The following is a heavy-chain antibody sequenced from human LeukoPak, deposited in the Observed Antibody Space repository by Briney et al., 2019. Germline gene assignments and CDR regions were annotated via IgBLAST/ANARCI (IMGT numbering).Heavy chain of an antibody. D-gene: IGHD2/OR15-2a*01. CDR1: GGSISSSSYY. Sequence: SETLSLTCTVSGGSISSSSYYWGWIRQPPGKGLEWIGSIYYSGSTYYNPSLKSRVTISVDTSKNQFSLKLSSVTAADTAVYYCARESDETQKYSWFDPWGQGTLVTVSS. J-gene: IGHJ5*02. V-gene: IGHV4-39*07. CDR3: ARESDETQKYSWFDP. CDR2: IYYSGST.